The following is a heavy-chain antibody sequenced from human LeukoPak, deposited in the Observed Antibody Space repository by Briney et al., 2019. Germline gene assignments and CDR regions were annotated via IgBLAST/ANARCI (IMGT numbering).Heavy chain of an antibody. CDR3: ARVEKIAVGGRDYFDY. V-gene: IGHV1-18*01. CDR2: LCPYNGKT. J-gene: IGHJ4*02. CDR1: GYTFSIYG. Sequence: SVKVFCKASGYTFSIYGISWVRQASGPGLEWMEWLCPYNGKTNSAHKVQGKDTMTPDTSPSPAYMEFRILRSGDTSEDYCARVEKIAVGGRDYFDYWGQGTLVTVSS. D-gene: IGHD6-19*01.